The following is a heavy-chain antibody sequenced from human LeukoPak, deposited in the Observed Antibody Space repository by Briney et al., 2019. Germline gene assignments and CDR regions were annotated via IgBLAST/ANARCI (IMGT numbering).Heavy chain of an antibody. D-gene: IGHD2-15*01. CDR3: ARGVLLQGRGAFDI. J-gene: IGHJ3*02. V-gene: IGHV1-2*02. CDR1: GYTFTGYY. Sequence: GSVKVSCKASGYTFTGYYMHWVRQAPGQGLEWMGWINPNSGGTNYAQNFQDRVTMTRDTSISTAYMELSSLTYDDTAVYYCARGVLLQGRGAFDIWGQGAMVTVSS. CDR2: INPNSGGT.